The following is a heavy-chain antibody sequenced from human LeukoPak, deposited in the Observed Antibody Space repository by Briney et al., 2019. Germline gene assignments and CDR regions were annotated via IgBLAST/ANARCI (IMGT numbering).Heavy chain of an antibody. CDR3: AKSSGWESAGYYYYMDV. CDR1: GFTFSMSW. Sequence: GSLRLSCAASGFTFSMSWMTWVRQAPGKGLEWVASINGDGSEIHYVDSVKGRFTISRDNAKDSLYLQMNSLRAEDTAVYYCAKSSGWESAGYYYYMDVWGKGTTVTISS. J-gene: IGHJ6*03. D-gene: IGHD6-19*01. V-gene: IGHV3-7*03. CDR2: INGDGSEI.